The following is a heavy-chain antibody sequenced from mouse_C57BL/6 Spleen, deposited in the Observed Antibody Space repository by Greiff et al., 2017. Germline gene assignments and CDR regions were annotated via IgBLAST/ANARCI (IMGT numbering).Heavy chain of an antibody. CDR2: IYPRDGST. CDR1: GYTFTDHT. CDR3: ARDYYGSSYPYWYFDV. J-gene: IGHJ1*03. D-gene: IGHD1-1*01. V-gene: IGHV1-78*01. Sequence: QVQLQQSDAELVKPGASVKISFKVSGYTFTDHTIHWMKQRPEQGLEWIGYIYPRDGSTKYNEKFKGKATLTADKSSSTAYMQLNSLTSEDSAVYFCARDYYGSSYPYWYFDVWGTGTTVTVSS.